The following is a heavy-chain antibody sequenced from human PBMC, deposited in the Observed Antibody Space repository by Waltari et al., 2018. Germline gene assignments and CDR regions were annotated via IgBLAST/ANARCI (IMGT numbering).Heavy chain of an antibody. Sequence: QVQLVQSGAEVKKPGASVKVSCKASGYTFTGYYMPWVQPAPGPGLEWMGRINPNSGGTNYAQKFQGRVTMTRDTSISTAYMELSRLRSDDTAVYYCARDRIAVAGTLDYWGQGTLVTVSS. CDR3: ARDRIAVAGTLDY. CDR2: INPNSGGT. J-gene: IGHJ4*02. CDR1: GYTFTGYY. V-gene: IGHV1-2*06. D-gene: IGHD6-19*01.